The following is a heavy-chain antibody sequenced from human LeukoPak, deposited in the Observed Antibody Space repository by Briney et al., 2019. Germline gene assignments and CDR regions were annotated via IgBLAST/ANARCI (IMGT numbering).Heavy chain of an antibody. V-gene: IGHV3-11*06. J-gene: IGHJ4*02. Sequence: GGSLRLSCAASGFTFSDSYITWIRQAPGKGLEWVSYISSSNSYTNYADSVKGRFTISRDNARNSLYLQVNSLRAEDTAVYYCARGLPYSSSPLEYWGQGTLVTVSS. D-gene: IGHD6-13*01. CDR3: ARGLPYSSSPLEY. CDR2: ISSSNSYT. CDR1: GFTFSDSY.